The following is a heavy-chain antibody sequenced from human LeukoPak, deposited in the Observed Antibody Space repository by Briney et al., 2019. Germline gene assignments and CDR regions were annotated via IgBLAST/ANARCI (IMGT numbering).Heavy chain of an antibody. CDR2: NSSSSSYI. CDR3: ARVSNYDILTGLFY. CDR1: GFTFSSYS. Sequence: GGSLRLSCAASGFTFSSYSMNWVRQAPGKGLEWVSSNSSSSSYIYYADSVKGRFTISRDNAKNSLYLQMNSLRAEDTAVYYCARVSNYDILTGLFYWGQGTLVTVSS. J-gene: IGHJ4*02. V-gene: IGHV3-21*01. D-gene: IGHD3-9*01.